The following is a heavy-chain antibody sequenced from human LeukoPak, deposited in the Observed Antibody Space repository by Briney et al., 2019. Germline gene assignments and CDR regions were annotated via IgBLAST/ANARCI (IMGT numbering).Heavy chain of an antibody. Sequence: GASVKVPCKSSGYTFTSYYMHWVRQARGQGLEWMGVINPSGDGTSYAQKFQGRVTMTRNVSTSTVYMELSSLRSDDTAVYYCARTCCSETSKFDYWGQGTLVTVSS. D-gene: IGHD2-15*01. CDR3: ARTCCSETSKFDY. CDR1: GYTFTSYY. J-gene: IGHJ4*02. V-gene: IGHV1-46*01. CDR2: INPSGDGT.